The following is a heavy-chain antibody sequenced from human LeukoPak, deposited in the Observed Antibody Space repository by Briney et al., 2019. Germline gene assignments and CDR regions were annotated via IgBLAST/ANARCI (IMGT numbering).Heavy chain of an antibody. D-gene: IGHD5-12*01. CDR2: ISWNSGSI. Sequence: GGSLRLSCAASGFTFDDYAMHWVRQAPGKGLEWVSGISWNSGSIGYADSVKGRFTISRDNAKNSLYLQMNSLRAEDTALYYCAKGRVVATLPDFDYWGQGTLVTVSS. CDR3: AKGRVVATLPDFDY. V-gene: IGHV3-9*01. J-gene: IGHJ4*02. CDR1: GFTFDDYA.